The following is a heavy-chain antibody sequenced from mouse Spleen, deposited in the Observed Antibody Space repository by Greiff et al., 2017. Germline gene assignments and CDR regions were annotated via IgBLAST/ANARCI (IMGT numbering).Heavy chain of an antibody. D-gene: IGHD1-1*01. CDR2: ISSGGDYI. CDR1: GFTFSSYA. Sequence: EVNVVESGEGLVKPGGSLKLSCAASGFTFSSYAMSWVRQTPEKRLEWVAYISSGGDYIYYADTVKGRFTISRDNARNTLYLQMSSLKSEDTAMYYCTRDLLRGNFDYWGQGTTLTVSS. J-gene: IGHJ2*01. V-gene: IGHV5-9-1*02. CDR3: TRDLLRGNFDY.